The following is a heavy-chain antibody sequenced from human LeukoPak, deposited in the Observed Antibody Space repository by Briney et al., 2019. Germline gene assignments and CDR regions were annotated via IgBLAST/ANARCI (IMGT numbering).Heavy chain of an antibody. CDR3: AKVGWELRDAFDI. Sequence: PGGSLRLSCAASGXTFSSYAMSWVRQAPGKGLEWVSAISGSGGSTYYADSVKGRFTISRDNSKNTLYLQMNSLRADDTAVYYCAKVGWELRDAFDIWGQGTMVTVSS. D-gene: IGHD1-26*01. J-gene: IGHJ3*02. V-gene: IGHV3-23*01. CDR2: ISGSGGST. CDR1: GXTFSSYA.